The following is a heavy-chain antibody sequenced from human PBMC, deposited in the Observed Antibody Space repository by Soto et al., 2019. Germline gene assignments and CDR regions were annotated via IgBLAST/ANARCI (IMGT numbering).Heavy chain of an antibody. CDR3: ARDYYYDSTGYSPIDY. V-gene: IGHV3-21*01. CDR2: ISISSSSI. Sequence: PGGSLRLSCAASGFTFTRYSMNWVRQAPGKGLEWVSSISISSSSIYYADSVKGRFTISRENAKNSVYLQMNSLRVEDTAVYYCARDYYYDSTGYSPIDYWGQGTLVTVSS. D-gene: IGHD3-22*01. J-gene: IGHJ4*02. CDR1: GFTFTRYS.